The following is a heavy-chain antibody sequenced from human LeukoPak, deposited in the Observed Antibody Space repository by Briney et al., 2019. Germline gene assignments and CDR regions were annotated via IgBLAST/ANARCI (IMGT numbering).Heavy chain of an antibody. Sequence: QSGGSLRLSCAASGFTFSSYAMSWVRQAPGKGLEWVSAISGSGGSTYYADSVKGRFTISRDNSKNTLYLQMNSLRAEDTAVYYCAKSGYYDSSGPPDFQHWGQGTLVTVSS. CDR2: ISGSGGST. D-gene: IGHD3-22*01. V-gene: IGHV3-23*01. CDR3: AKSGYYDSSGPPDFQH. CDR1: GFTFSSYA. J-gene: IGHJ1*01.